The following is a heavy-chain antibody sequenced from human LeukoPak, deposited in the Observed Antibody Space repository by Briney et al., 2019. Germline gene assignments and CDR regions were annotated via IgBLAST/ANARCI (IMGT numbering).Heavy chain of an antibody. CDR1: RFTFRNYG. D-gene: IGHD1-14*01. CDR2: ISLDGGNQ. J-gene: IGHJ4*02. Sequence: GGSLRLSCAASRFTFRNYGMHWVREAPGKGLEWRTLISLDGGNQFYADSVTGRFTISRDNSKDTLYLQMDALRPEDTAVYFCAKDYHLHGATFPGHWGQGTLVTVSS. CDR3: AKDYHLHGATFPGH. V-gene: IGHV3-30*18.